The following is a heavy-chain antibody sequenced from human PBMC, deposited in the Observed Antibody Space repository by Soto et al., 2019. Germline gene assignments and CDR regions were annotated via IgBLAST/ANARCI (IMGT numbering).Heavy chain of an antibody. J-gene: IGHJ5*02. Sequence: QVQLVESGGGVVQPGRSLRLSCAASGFTFSSYAMHWVRQAPGKGLEWVAVISYDGSNRYYADSVKGRFTISRDNSXNXLYLQMSSLRAEDTAVYYCARNSLDYGDYPYNWFDPWGQGTLVTVSS. V-gene: IGHV3-30-3*01. CDR3: ARNSLDYGDYPYNWFDP. CDR1: GFTFSSYA. CDR2: ISYDGSNR. D-gene: IGHD4-17*01.